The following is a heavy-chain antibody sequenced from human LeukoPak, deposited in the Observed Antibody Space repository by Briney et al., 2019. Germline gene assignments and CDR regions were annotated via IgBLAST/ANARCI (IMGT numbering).Heavy chain of an antibody. V-gene: IGHV4-30-2*01. J-gene: IGHJ4*02. Sequence: PSQTLSLTCAVSGGSISSGGYSWSWIRQPPGKGLEWIGYIYHSGSTYYNPSLKSRVTISVDSSKNQFSLKLSSVTAADTAVYYCARVSGRAHDYWGQGTLVTVSS. CDR1: GGSISSGGYS. CDR3: ARVSGRAHDY. CDR2: IYHSGST.